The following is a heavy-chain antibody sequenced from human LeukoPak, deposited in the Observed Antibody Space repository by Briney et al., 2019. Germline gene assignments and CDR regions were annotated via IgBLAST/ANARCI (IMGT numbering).Heavy chain of an antibody. D-gene: IGHD6-19*01. Sequence: QPGGSLRLSCAASGFTFGSYGMSWVRQAPGKGLEWVSSISGSGGSTYYADSVKGRFTISRDNSKNTLYLQMNSLRAEDTAVYYCSKGMRVAGTLMAYWGQGTLVTVSS. V-gene: IGHV3-23*01. CDR1: GFTFGSYG. CDR3: SKGMRVAGTLMAY. J-gene: IGHJ4*02. CDR2: ISGSGGST.